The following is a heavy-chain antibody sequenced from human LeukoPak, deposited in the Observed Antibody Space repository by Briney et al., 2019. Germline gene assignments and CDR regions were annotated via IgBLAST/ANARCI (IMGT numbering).Heavy chain of an antibody. J-gene: IGHJ4*02. CDR2: IIPIFGTA. CDR1: GGTFSSYA. D-gene: IGHD2-2*02. V-gene: IGHV1-69*01. CDR3: ARESYCSSTSCYNYFDY. Sequence: SVKVSCKASGGTFSSYAISWVRQAPGQGLDWMGGIIPIFGTANYAQKFQGRVTITADEYTSTAYMELSSLRSEDTAVYYCARESYCSSTSCYNYFDYWGQGTLVTVSS.